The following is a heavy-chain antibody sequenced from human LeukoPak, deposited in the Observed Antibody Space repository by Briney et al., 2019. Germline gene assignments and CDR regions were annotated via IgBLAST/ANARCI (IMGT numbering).Heavy chain of an antibody. CDR1: GFTFSDAW. V-gene: IGHV3-15*01. CDR2: VKSKTAGGTT. CDR3: TTDASPYCSNGKCYSGGNFDY. D-gene: IGHD2-8*01. Sequence: GGSLRLSCAASGFTFSDAWMGWVCQAPGKGLEWVGRVKSKTAGGTTDYAAPVKGRFTISRDDSQNTLHLQMNSLQTEDTAVYYCTTDASPYCSNGKCYSGGNFDYWGQGTLVTVSA. J-gene: IGHJ4*02.